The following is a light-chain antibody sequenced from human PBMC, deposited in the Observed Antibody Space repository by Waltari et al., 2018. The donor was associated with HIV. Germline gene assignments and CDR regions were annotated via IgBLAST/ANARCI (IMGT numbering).Light chain of an antibody. J-gene: IGLJ1*01. Sequence: QSALTQPASVSGSPGQSITISCTGTRSDVGGSNYVSWYQQHPGKAPKRMMYDDSTRPSGVSNRVSGSKSGNTASLPIAGLQAEYEADDYCCSYAGSSTYVFGTGTKVTVL. V-gene: IGLV2-23*01. CDR2: DDS. CDR1: RSDVGGSNY. CDR3: CSYAGSSTYV.